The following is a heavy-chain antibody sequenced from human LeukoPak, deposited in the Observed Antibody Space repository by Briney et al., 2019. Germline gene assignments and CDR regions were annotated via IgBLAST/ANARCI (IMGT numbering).Heavy chain of an antibody. V-gene: IGHV4-4*07. CDR3: ARGRVDYSSSSRYSYYYMDV. Sequence: SETLSLTCTVSGGSISSYYWSWIRQPAGKGLEWIGRIYTSGSTNYNPSLKSRVTMSVDTSKNQFSLKLSSVTAADTAVYYCARGRVDYSSSSRYSYYYMDVWGKGTTVTVSS. J-gene: IGHJ6*03. CDR1: GGSISSYY. D-gene: IGHD6-6*01. CDR2: IYTSGST.